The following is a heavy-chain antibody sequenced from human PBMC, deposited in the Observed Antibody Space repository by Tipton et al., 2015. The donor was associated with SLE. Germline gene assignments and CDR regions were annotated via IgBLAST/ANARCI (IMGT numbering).Heavy chain of an antibody. CDR1: GFTVSSYS. J-gene: IGHJ5*02. V-gene: IGHV3-21*03. CDR2: ITSSSSYI. CDR3: ARELVERSSSFNWFDP. Sequence: QLVQSGGGLVQPGGSLRLSCAASGFTVSSYSMNWVRQAPGKGLEWVSSITSSSSYIFYADSVKGRFTISRDNAKNSLYLQMDTLRAEDTAVYYCARELVERSSSFNWFDPWGQGTLVTVSS. D-gene: IGHD6-6*01.